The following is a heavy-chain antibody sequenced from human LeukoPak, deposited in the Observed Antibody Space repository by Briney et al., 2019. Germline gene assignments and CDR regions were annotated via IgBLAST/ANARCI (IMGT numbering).Heavy chain of an antibody. CDR3: ARGGRDGMDV. CDR1: GYSFTSYG. J-gene: IGHJ6*02. CDR2: VSAYDGST. Sequence: ASVKVSCKATGYSFTSYGFTWVRRAPGQGLEWMGWVSAYDGSTNYAQKIRGRVTMTTDASKNTVYMELRSLRFDDTAVYYCARGGRDGMDVWGQGTTVTVSS. V-gene: IGHV1-18*01. D-gene: IGHD3-10*01.